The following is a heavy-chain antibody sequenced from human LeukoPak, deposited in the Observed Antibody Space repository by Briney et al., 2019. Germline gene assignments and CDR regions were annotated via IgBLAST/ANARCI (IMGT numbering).Heavy chain of an antibody. CDR2: ISSSGSTV. Sequence: PGGALRLSCAASGFTFSDYYIYWIRQAPGKGLEGVSHISSSGSTVYYADSVKGRFIISRDNAKNSLYLQMNSLRAEDTAVYYCARVTYGSGTYGAFDYWGQGTLVTVSS. V-gene: IGHV3-11*01. CDR3: ARVTYGSGTYGAFDY. J-gene: IGHJ4*02. CDR1: GFTFSDYY. D-gene: IGHD3-10*01.